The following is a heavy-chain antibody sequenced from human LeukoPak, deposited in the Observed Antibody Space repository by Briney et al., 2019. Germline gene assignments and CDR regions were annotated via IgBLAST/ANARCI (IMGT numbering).Heavy chain of an antibody. CDR2: ITGTGGST. V-gene: IGHV3-23*01. Sequence: GGSLRLSRAASGFTFTSYAMSWVRQAPGKGLEWVSAITGTGGSTYYAASVKGRFTVSRDNSKNTLYLQMSSLRAEDTAMYYCAKVRDTRDWYKDAFDIWGQGTRVTVSS. CDR1: GFTFTSYA. J-gene: IGHJ3*02. CDR3: AKVRDTRDWYKDAFDI. D-gene: IGHD6-19*01.